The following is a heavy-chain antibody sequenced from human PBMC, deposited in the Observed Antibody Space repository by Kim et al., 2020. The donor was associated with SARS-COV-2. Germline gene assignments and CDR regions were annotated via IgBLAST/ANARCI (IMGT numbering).Heavy chain of an antibody. J-gene: IGHJ4*02. V-gene: IGHV3-30*04. Sequence: GGSLRLSCAASGFTFSSYAMHWVRQAPGKGLEWVAVISYDGSNKYYADSVKGRFTISRDNSKNTLYLQMNSLRAEDTAVYYCAGDGSSSITGGQGTLVTV. CDR1: GFTFSSYA. CDR3: AGDGSSSIT. D-gene: IGHD1-26*01. CDR2: ISYDGSNK.